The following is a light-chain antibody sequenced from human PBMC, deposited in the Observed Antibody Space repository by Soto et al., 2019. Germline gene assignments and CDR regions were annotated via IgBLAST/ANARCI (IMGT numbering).Light chain of an antibody. CDR1: STDVGAYNH. CDR2: DVS. CDR3: CSYAGSYTFV. Sequence: QSALTQPPSASGSPGQSVTISCTGTSTDVGAYNHVSWYQQHPGKVPKFMIYDVSKRPSGVPDRFSGSKSGNTASLTISGLQAEDEADYYCCSYAGSYTFVFGTGTKLTVL. J-gene: IGLJ1*01. V-gene: IGLV2-11*01.